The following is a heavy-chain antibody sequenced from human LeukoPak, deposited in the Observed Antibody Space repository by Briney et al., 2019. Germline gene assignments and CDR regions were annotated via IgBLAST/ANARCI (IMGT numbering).Heavy chain of an antibody. J-gene: IGHJ2*01. CDR2: IKQDGSEK. Sequence: GGSLRLSCAASGFTFSSYWMSWVRQAPGKGLEWVANIKQDGSEKYYVDSVKGRFTISRDNAKNSLYLQMNSLGAEDTAVYYCARDRIIAAQGGWYFDLWGRGTLVTVSS. V-gene: IGHV3-7*01. D-gene: IGHD6-6*01. CDR1: GFTFSSYW. CDR3: ARDRIIAAQGGWYFDL.